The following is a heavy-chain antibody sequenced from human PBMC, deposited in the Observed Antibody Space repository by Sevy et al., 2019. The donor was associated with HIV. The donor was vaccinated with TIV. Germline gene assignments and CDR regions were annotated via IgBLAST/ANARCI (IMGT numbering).Heavy chain of an antibody. CDR1: GFTFSTYA. V-gene: IGHV3-30-3*01. CDR3: VRATNGVLRWFDY. Sequence: GGSLRLSCAASGFTFSTYAMHWVRQAPGKGLDWVAVISSDGTNKYYADSVKGRFTISRDNSKNTLYLQMNRLRPEDSALYYCVRATNGVLRWFDYWGQGTLVTVSS. D-gene: IGHD3-3*01. CDR2: ISSDGTNK. J-gene: IGHJ4*02.